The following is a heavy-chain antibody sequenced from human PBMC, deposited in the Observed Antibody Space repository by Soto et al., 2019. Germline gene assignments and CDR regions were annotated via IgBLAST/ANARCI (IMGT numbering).Heavy chain of an antibody. CDR2: IYHSGSI. V-gene: IGHV4-30-2*01. CDR1: GGSISSGGYS. CDR3: ARDNGYSYGYTLDH. J-gene: IGHJ4*02. Sequence: SETLSLTCAVSGGSISSGGYSWSWIRQPPGKGLEGIGYIYHSGSIYYNPSLKSRVTISVDTSKNQFSLKLSSVTAADTAVYYCARDNGYSYGYTLDHWGQGTLVTVSS. D-gene: IGHD5-18*01.